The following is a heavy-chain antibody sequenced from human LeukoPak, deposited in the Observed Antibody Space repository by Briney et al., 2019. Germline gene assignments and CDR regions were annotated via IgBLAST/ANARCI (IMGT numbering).Heavy chain of an antibody. V-gene: IGHV4-34*01. CDR1: GGSFSGYY. D-gene: IGHD3-22*01. CDR2: INHSGST. CDR3: ARGYDSGAYWFDY. J-gene: IGHJ4*02. Sequence: SETLSLTCAVYGGSFSGYYWSWIRQPPGKGLEWIGEINHSGSTNYNPSLKSRVTISVDTSKNQFSLKLSSVTAADTAVYYCARGYDSGAYWFDYWGQGTLVTVSS.